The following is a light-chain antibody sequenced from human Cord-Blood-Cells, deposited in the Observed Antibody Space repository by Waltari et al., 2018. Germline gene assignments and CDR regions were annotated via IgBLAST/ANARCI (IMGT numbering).Light chain of an antibody. CDR1: SSDVGGYTN. CDR2: EVS. J-gene: IGLJ3*02. CDR3: SSYAGSNNLGV. Sequence: QSALTQPPSASGSPGQSVTLSCTGTSSDVGGYTNVSWYQQHPGKAPKLMIYEVSKRPSGVPDRCAGSKSGNTASLTVSGLQAEDEADYYCSSYAGSNNLGVFGGGTKLTVL. V-gene: IGLV2-8*01.